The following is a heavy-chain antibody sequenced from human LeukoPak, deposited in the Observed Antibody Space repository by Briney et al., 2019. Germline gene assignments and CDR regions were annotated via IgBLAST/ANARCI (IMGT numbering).Heavy chain of an antibody. CDR1: GGSISSYY. D-gene: IGHD5-12*01. Sequence: SETLSLTCTVSGGSISSYYWSWIRQPPGKGLEWIGYIYYSGSTNYNPSLKSRVTISVDTSKNQFSLKLSSVTAADTAVYYCARFMVATYYFDYWGQGTLVTVSS. CDR2: IYYSGST. CDR3: ARFMVATYYFDY. V-gene: IGHV4-59*08. J-gene: IGHJ4*02.